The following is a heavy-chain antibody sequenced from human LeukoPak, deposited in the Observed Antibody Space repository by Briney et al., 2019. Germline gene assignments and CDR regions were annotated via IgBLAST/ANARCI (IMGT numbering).Heavy chain of an antibody. V-gene: IGHV4-4*02. CDR2: IYHSGST. J-gene: IGHJ5*02. D-gene: IGHD6-6*01. CDR1: GFTFDDYG. Sequence: GSLRLSCAASGFTFDDYGMSWVRQAPGKGLEWIGEIYHSGSTNYNPSLKSRVTISVDKSKNQFSLKLSSVTAADTAVYYCARASSSLDWFDPWGQGTLVTVSS. CDR3: ARASSSLDWFDP.